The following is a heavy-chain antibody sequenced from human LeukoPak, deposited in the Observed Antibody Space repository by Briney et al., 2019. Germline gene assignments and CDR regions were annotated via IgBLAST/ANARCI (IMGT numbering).Heavy chain of an antibody. CDR3: AGPLYYYGSGDD. V-gene: IGHV3-48*02. Sequence: PGGSLRLSRAASGFTFSTYSMNWVRQAPGKGLEWVSYISSSSSTIYYADSVKGRFTISRDNAKNSLYLQMNSLRDEDTAVYYCAGPLYYYGSGDDWGQGTLVTVSS. CDR2: ISSSSSTI. D-gene: IGHD3-10*01. CDR1: GFTFSTYS. J-gene: IGHJ4*02.